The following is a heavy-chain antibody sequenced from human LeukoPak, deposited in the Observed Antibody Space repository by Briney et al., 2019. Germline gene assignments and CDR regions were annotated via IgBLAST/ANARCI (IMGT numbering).Heavy chain of an antibody. J-gene: IGHJ6*03. CDR3: ARGPIVNGGYYMDV. V-gene: IGHV1-8*03. CDR2: MNPNSGNT. CDR1: GYTFTSYD. D-gene: IGHD2-8*01. Sequence: ASVKVSCKASGYTFTSYDTNWVRQATGQGLEWMGWMNPNSGNTGYAQKFQGRVTITRNTSISTAYMELSSLRSEDTAVYYCARGPIVNGGYYMDVWGKGTTVTVSS.